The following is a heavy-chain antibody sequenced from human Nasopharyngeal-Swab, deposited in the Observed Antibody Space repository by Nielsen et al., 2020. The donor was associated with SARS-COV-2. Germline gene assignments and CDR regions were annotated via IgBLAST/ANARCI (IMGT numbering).Heavy chain of an antibody. V-gene: IGHV4-34*01. D-gene: IGHD3-3*01. CDR1: GGSFSGYY. J-gene: IGHJ4*02. Sequence: GSLRLSCAVYGGSFSGYYWSWIRQPPGKGLEWIEEINHSGSTNYNPSLKSRVTISVDTSKNQFSLKLSSVTAADTAVYYCASCYDFCDYFDYWGQGTLVTVSS. CDR2: INHSGST. CDR3: ASCYDFCDYFDY.